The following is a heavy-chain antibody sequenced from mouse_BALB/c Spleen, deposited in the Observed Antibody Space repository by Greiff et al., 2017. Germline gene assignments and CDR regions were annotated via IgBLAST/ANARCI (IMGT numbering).Heavy chain of an antibody. CDR3: ARARGLRRGYAMDY. CDR2: ISDGGSYT. D-gene: IGHD2-4*01. Sequence: EVKLVESGGGLVKPGGSLKLSCAASGFTFSDYYMYWVRQTPEKRLEWVATISDGGSYTYYPDSVKGRFTISRDNAKNNLYLQMSSLKSEDTAMYYCARARGLRRGYAMDYWGQGTSVTVSS. CDR1: GFTFSDYY. V-gene: IGHV5-4*02. J-gene: IGHJ4*01.